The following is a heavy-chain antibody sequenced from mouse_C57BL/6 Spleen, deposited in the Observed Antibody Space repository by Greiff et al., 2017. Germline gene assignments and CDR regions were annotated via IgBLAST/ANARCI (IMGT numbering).Heavy chain of an antibody. Sequence: QVQLQQPGAELVKPGASVKMSCKASGYTFTSYWITWVKQRPGQGLEWIGDIYPGSGSTNYNEKFKSKATLTVDKSSSTAYMQRSSLTSEDSAVYYCARLWNWDYFDYWGQGTTLTVSS. V-gene: IGHV1-55*01. J-gene: IGHJ2*01. CDR2: IYPGSGST. CDR3: ARLWNWDYFDY. D-gene: IGHD4-1*01. CDR1: GYTFTSYW.